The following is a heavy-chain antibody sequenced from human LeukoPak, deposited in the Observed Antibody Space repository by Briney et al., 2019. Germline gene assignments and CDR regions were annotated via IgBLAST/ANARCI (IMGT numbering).Heavy chain of an antibody. J-gene: IGHJ4*02. CDR3: AKDRVPVTMI. D-gene: IGHD3-22*01. CDR1: GFTFSSYT. Sequence: PGGSLRLSCAPSGFTFSSYTMSWVRQAPGKGLEWVSGISGGDGSTYYADSVKGRFTISRDNSKNTLYLQMNSLRAEDTAVYYCAKDRVPVTMIWGQGTLVTVSS. V-gene: IGHV3-23*01. CDR2: ISGGDGST.